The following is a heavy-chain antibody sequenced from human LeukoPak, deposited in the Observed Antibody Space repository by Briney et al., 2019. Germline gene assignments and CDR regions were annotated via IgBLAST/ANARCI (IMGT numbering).Heavy chain of an antibody. CDR1: GVSFSGYY. D-gene: IGHD3-10*01. V-gene: IGHV4-34*01. CDR2: INHSGST. J-gene: IGHJ5*02. CDR3: ARGPYYYGSGSFSKYNWFDP. Sequence: PSETLSLTCAVYGVSFSGYYWSWIRQPPGKGLEWIGEINHSGSTNYDPSLKSRVTISVDTSKNQFSLKLSSVTAADTAVYYCARGPYYYGSGSFSKYNWFDPWGQGTLVTVSS.